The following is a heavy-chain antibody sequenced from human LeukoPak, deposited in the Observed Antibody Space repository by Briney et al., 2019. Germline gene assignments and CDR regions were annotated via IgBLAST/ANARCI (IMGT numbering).Heavy chain of an antibody. V-gene: IGHV6-1*01. J-gene: IGHJ4*02. CDR1: GDSVSSNSAA. CDR2: TYYRSKWYN. CDR3: ARTTSGDADCSFYFAY. Sequence: SQTLSLTCAISGDSVSSNSAAWTWIRQSPSRGLEWLGRTYYRSKWYNDYAGSVKSRIAINPDTSKNQFSLQLNSVTPEDTAVYYCARTTSGDADCSFYFAYWGQGVLVTVSS. D-gene: IGHD3-16*01.